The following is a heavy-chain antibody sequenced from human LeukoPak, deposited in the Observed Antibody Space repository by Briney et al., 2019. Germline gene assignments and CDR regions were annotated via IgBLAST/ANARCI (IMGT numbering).Heavy chain of an antibody. CDR1: GFTVSSNY. Sequence: GGSLRLSCAASGFTVSSNYMSWVRQAPGKGLEWVSVIYSGGSTYYADSVKGRFTISRDNSKNTLYLQMNSLRAEDTAVYYCAREGHYYDSSGYPLDYWGQGTLVTVSS. CDR2: IYSGGST. V-gene: IGHV3-53*01. CDR3: AREGHYYDSSGYPLDY. J-gene: IGHJ4*02. D-gene: IGHD3-22*01.